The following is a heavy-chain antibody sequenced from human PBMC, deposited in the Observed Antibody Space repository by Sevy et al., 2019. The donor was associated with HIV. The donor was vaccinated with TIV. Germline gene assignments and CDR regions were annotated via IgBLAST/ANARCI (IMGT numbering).Heavy chain of an antibody. D-gene: IGHD3-10*01. J-gene: IGHJ1*01. CDR3: AKDHNLWSEGGFLHH. Sequence: GGSLRLSCAASGFTFSSYAIHWVRQTPGKGLEWVAVISYDGNNKYYADSVKGRFTVSRDISKNTLYAQMNSLRAEDTAVYYCAKDHNLWSEGGFLHHWGQGTLVTVSS. CDR1: GFTFSSYA. V-gene: IGHV3-30*18. CDR2: ISYDGNNK.